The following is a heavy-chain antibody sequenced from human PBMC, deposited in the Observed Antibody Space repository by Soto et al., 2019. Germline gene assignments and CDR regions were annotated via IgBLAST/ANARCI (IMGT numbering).Heavy chain of an antibody. V-gene: IGHV3-23*01. CDR3: AGPTFIVVVATPHFDY. D-gene: IGHD2-15*01. CDR2: ISGSGSST. J-gene: IGHJ4*02. CDR1: GFTFSNYV. Sequence: EVQLLESGGGLVEPGGSLRLSCAASGFTFSNYVMSWVRQAPGKGLEWVSSISGSGSSTYYADSVKGRFTISRDNSKNTLYRQMNSLRAEDTAVYYCAGPTFIVVVATPHFDYWGQGTLVTVSP.